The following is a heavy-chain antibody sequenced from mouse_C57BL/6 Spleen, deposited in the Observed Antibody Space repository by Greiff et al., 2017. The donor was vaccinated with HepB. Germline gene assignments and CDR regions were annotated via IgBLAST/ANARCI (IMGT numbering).Heavy chain of an antibody. CDR2: INPNNGGT. D-gene: IGHD3-1*01. CDR3: AIRLGYGDY. Sequence: EVKLQQSGPELVKPGASVNISCKASGYTFTDYYMNWVKQSHGKSLEWIGDINPNNGGTSYNQKFKGKATLTVDKSSSTAYMELRSLTSEDSAVYYCAIRLGYGDYWGQGTTLTVSS. J-gene: IGHJ2*01. CDR1: GYTFTDYY. V-gene: IGHV1-26*01.